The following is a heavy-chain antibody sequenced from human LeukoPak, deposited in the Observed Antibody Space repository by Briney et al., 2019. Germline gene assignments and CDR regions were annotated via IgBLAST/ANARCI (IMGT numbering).Heavy chain of an antibody. V-gene: IGHV4-61*02. J-gene: IGHJ2*01. CDR3: ARDWVVVPAAINWYFDL. CDR2: IYTSGST. Sequence: PSQTLSLTCTVSGGSISSGSYYWSWIRQPAGKGLEWIGRIYTSGSTNYNPSLKSRVTISVDTSKNQFSLKLSSVTAADTAVYYCARDWVVVPAAINWYFDLWGRGTLVTVSS. CDR1: GGSISSGSYY. D-gene: IGHD2-2*01.